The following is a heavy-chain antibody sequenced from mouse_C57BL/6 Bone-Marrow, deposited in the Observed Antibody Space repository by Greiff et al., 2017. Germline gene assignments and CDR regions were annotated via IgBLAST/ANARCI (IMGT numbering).Heavy chain of an antibody. CDR1: GYTFTSYG. J-gene: IGHJ1*03. CDR2: IYPRSGNT. CDR3: ARPDYYGSSYNGYFDV. D-gene: IGHD1-1*01. Sequence: VKLQESGAELARPGASVKLSCKASGYTFTSYGISWVKQRTGQGLEWIGEIYPRSGNTYYNEKFKGKATLTADKSSSTAYMELRSLTSEDSAVYFCARPDYYGSSYNGYFDVWGTGTTVTVSS. V-gene: IGHV1-81*01.